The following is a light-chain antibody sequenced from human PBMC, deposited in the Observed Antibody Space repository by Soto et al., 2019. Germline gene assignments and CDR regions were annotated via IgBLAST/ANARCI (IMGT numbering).Light chain of an antibody. V-gene: IGKV3-15*01. CDR2: GAS. CDR1: QSVSDN. Sequence: EIVMTQSPATLSVSPGERATLSCRASQSVSDNLAWYQKKPGQAPRLLIYGASTRATGIPARFSGSGSGTAFTLTISSLQSEDFAIYYCQQSNNWPYTFGQGTKVDIK. CDR3: QQSNNWPYT. J-gene: IGKJ2*01.